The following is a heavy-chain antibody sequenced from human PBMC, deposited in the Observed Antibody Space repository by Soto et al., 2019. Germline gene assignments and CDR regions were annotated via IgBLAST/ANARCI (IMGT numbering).Heavy chain of an antibody. CDR3: ARGGPTGGSYKYNWFDP. CDR1: GGSISSGDFY. V-gene: IGHV4-30-4*02. D-gene: IGHD2-15*01. J-gene: IGHJ5*02. Sequence: SDTLSLTCTVSGGSISSGDFYWSWIRQPPGRGLEWIGYISYSGSTYYNTSLKSRVTISVDTSKNQFSLKLTSVTAADTAVYYCARGGPTGGSYKYNWFDPWGQGTLVTVSS. CDR2: ISYSGST.